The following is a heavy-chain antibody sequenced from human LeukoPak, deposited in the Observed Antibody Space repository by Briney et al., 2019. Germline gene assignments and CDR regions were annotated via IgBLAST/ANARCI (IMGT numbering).Heavy chain of an antibody. J-gene: IGHJ4*02. D-gene: IGHD5-12*01. Sequence: PGGSLRLSCAASGFTFSTYAMHWVRQAPGKGLEWVAVISYDGNSKWYADSVKGRFTISRDNSKNTLYLQMNSLRAEDTAIYYCAKTSRRDSAYDSPFDYWGQGTLVTVSS. V-gene: IGHV3-30-3*02. CDR1: GFTFSTYA. CDR2: ISYDGNSK. CDR3: AKTSRRDSAYDSPFDY.